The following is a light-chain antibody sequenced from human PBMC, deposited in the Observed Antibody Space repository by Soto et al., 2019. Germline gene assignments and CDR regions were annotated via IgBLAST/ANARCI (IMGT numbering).Light chain of an antibody. J-gene: IGLJ1*01. CDR1: SSDVGGHNY. CDR3: SSSTSGVYV. CDR2: KVT. V-gene: IGLV2-14*03. Sequence: QPVLTQPASVSGSPGQSITISCTGTSSDVGGHNYVSWYQQYPGKVPKLLIYKVTNRPSGVSNRFSGSKSGNTASLTISGLEAEDEADYFCSSSTSGVYVFGTGTKVTVL.